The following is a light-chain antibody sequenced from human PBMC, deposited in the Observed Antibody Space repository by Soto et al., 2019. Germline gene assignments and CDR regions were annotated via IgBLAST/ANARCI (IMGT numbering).Light chain of an antibody. J-gene: IGKJ1*01. CDR3: QHYTSQT. Sequence: EVVLTQSPGTLSLSPGERATLSCRASQSVSSNYLAWYQQRPGQAPRLLIYGASSRATRIPDRFSGSGSGTDFTITISSLEREDPAVYCCQHYTSQTFGQGTKLEIK. CDR2: GAS. V-gene: IGKV3-20*01. CDR1: QSVSSNY.